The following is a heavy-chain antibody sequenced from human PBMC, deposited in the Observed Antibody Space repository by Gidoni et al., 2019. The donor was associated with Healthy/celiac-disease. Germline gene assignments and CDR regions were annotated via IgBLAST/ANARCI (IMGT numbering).Heavy chain of an antibody. CDR1: GFTFSSYG. D-gene: IGHD3-10*01. CDR2: IWYDGSNK. Sequence: QVQLVESGGGVVQPGRSLRLSCAASGFTFSSYGMHWVRQAPGKGLEWVAVIWYDGSNKYYADSVKGRFTISRDNSKNTLYLQMNSLRAEDTAVYYCARDFKGRWFDPWGQGTLVTVSS. V-gene: IGHV3-33*01. CDR3: ARDFKGRWFDP. J-gene: IGHJ5*02.